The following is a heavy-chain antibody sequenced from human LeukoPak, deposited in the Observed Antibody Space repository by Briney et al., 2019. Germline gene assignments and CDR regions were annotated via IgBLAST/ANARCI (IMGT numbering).Heavy chain of an antibody. CDR3: ARDLLGYSSSWQAGFDY. J-gene: IGHJ4*02. V-gene: IGHV3-33*01. CDR1: GFTFSSYG. D-gene: IGHD6-13*01. Sequence: PGGSLRLSCAASGFTFSSYGMHWARQAPGKGLEWVAVIWYDGSNKYYADSVKGRFTISRDNSKNTLYLQMSSLRAEDTAVYYCARDLLGYSSSWQAGFDYWGQGTLVTVSS. CDR2: IWYDGSNK.